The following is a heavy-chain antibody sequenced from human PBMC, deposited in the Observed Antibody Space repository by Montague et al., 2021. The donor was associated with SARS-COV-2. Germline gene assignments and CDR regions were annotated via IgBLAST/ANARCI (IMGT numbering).Heavy chain of an antibody. V-gene: IGHV4-61*01. J-gene: IGHJ3*02. CDR3: ARVPRNYDFWSGFYDAFDI. CDR1: GGSVSSGNYY. Sequence: SETLSLTCTVSGGSVSSGNYYWSWIRQPSGKGLEWIGYIYYSGSTNYNPSLKSRVTISVDTSKNQFSLKLSSVTAADAAVYYCARVPRNYDFWSGFYDAFDIWGRGTMVTVSS. CDR2: IYYSGST. D-gene: IGHD3-3*01.